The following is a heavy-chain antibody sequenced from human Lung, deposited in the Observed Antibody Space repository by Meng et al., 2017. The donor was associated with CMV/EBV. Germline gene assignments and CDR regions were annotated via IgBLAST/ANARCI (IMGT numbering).Heavy chain of an antibody. J-gene: IGHJ6*02. Sequence: GGSLRLXXAASGFTFSSYGMHWVRQAPGKGLEWVAFIRYDGSNKYYADSVKGRFTISRDNSKNTLYLQMNSLRAEDTAVYYCAKRGDSSGTYAMDVWGQGTTVTVSS. V-gene: IGHV3-30*02. CDR2: IRYDGSNK. CDR3: AKRGDSSGTYAMDV. D-gene: IGHD3-22*01. CDR1: GFTFSSYG.